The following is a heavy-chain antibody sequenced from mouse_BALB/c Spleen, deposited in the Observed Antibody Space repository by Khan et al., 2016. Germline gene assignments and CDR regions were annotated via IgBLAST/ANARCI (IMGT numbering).Heavy chain of an antibody. CDR1: GFSVTGFP. CDR2: IWGDGST. Sequence: QVQPKESGPGLVAPSQSLSITCTVSGFSVTGFPVNWVRQPPGKGLEWLGVIWGDGSTDYDSALKSRLSISKDDSKSQVFLNMNRLETDDQVRNSCARYYDYDGGCDYWGQGTLVTVSA. J-gene: IGHJ3*01. D-gene: IGHD2-4*01. CDR3: ARYYDYDGGCDY. V-gene: IGHV2-6-7*01.